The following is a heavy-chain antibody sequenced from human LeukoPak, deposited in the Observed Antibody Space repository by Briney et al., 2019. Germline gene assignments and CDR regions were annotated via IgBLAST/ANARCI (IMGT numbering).Heavy chain of an antibody. Sequence: SETLSLTCTVSGGSISSYYWSWIRQPPGKGLEWIGYIYYSGSTYYNPSLKSRVTISVDTSKNQFSLKLSSVTAADTAVYYCARDTVDTAHWYFDLWGRGTLVTVSS. CDR1: GGSISSYY. CDR3: ARDTVDTAHWYFDL. V-gene: IGHV4-59*01. CDR2: IYYSGST. J-gene: IGHJ2*01. D-gene: IGHD5-18*01.